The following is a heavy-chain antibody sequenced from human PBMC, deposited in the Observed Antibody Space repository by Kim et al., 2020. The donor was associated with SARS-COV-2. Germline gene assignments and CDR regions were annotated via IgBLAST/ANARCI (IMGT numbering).Heavy chain of an antibody. CDR2: ISSSGTNI. CDR1: GFTFSDNY. Sequence: GGSLRLSCAASGFTFSDNYMTWIRQAPGKGLEWVSYISSSGTNIDYADSVKGRFTISRDNAKNSLYLQMNSLRADDTAVYYCVRGSGYYVHWGQGTLVTVSS. D-gene: IGHD3-3*01. J-gene: IGHJ4*02. V-gene: IGHV3-11*04. CDR3: VRGSGYYVH.